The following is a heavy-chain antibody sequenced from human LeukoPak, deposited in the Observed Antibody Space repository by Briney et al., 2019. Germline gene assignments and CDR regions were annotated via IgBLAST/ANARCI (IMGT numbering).Heavy chain of an antibody. Sequence: GGSLRLSCAASGFTFSSFTMIWVRQAPGKGLEWVSSISHTDDPSHYADSVRGRFSISRDNAKNSLYLQMNSLRVEDTAVYYCTRDPNHPGYSSGWYYWGQGTLVTVSS. D-gene: IGHD6-19*01. CDR2: ISHTDDPS. V-gene: IGHV3-48*04. CDR1: GFTFSSFT. J-gene: IGHJ4*02. CDR3: TRDPNHPGYSSGWYY.